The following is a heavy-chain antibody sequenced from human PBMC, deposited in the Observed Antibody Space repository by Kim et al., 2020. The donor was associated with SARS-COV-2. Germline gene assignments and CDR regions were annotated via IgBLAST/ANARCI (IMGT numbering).Heavy chain of an antibody. J-gene: IGHJ4*02. CDR3: ARRVAAAGYPFDY. D-gene: IGHD6-13*01. Sequence: YSPSVQGPVTISADKSISTAYLQWSSLKASDTAMYYCARRVAAAGYPFDYWGQGTLVTVSS. V-gene: IGHV5-51*01.